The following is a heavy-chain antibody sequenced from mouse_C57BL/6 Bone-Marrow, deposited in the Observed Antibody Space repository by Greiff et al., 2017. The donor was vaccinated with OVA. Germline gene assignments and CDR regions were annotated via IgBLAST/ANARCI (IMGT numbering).Heavy chain of an antibody. CDR2: ISYDGSN. CDR3: ARDRSHYYGSSYDWYFDV. J-gene: IGHJ1*03. CDR1: GYSITSGYY. V-gene: IGHV3-6*01. D-gene: IGHD1-1*01. Sequence: DVQLQESGPGLVKPSQSLSLTCSVTGYSITSGYYWNWIRQFPGNKLEWMGYISYDGSNNYNPSLKNRISITRDTSKNQFFLKLNSVTTEDTATYYCARDRSHYYGSSYDWYFDVWGTGTTVTVSS.